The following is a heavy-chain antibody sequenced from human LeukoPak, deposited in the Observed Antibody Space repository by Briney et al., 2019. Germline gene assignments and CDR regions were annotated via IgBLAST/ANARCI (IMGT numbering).Heavy chain of an antibody. D-gene: IGHD6-19*01. CDR1: GFTFSNYG. CDR2: ISYDGSNK. CDR3: AKDGAEQWLAYYFDY. J-gene: IGHJ4*02. Sequence: GGSLRLSCAASGFTFSNYGMHWVRQAPGKGLEWVAAISYDGSNKYYADSVKGRLNISRDNSKNTLYVQMNSLRAEDTAVYYCAKDGAEQWLAYYFDYWGQGTLVTVSS. V-gene: IGHV3-30*18.